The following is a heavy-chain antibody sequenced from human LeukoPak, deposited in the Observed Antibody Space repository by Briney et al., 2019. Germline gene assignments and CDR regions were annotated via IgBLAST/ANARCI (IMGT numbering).Heavy chain of an antibody. CDR2: IYSDGTGT. D-gene: IGHD2-21*02. V-gene: IGHV3-74*01. CDR1: GFTFSSYW. J-gene: IGHJ4*02. CDR3: AKDLPDAYCGGDCYRGVFDF. Sequence: GGSLRLSCAASGFTFSSYWMHWVRQAPGKGLVWVSLIYSDGTGTIYADSVKGRFTISRDNSKNTLYLQMNSLRVEDTALYYCAKDLPDAYCGGDCYRGVFDFWGQGTLVTVSS.